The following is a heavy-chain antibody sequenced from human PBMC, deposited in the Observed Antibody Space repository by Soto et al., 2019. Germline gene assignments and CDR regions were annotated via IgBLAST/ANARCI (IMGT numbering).Heavy chain of an antibody. CDR1: GFTFSSYA. Sequence: EVQLLESGGGLVQPGGSLRLSCAASGFTFSSYAMSWVHQAPGKGLEWVSAISGSGGSTYYADSVKGRFTISRDNSKNTLYLQMNSLRAEDTAVYYCAKGRSVRYYYYGMDVWGQGTTVTVSS. D-gene: IGHD3-10*01. V-gene: IGHV3-23*01. J-gene: IGHJ6*02. CDR2: ISGSGGST. CDR3: AKGRSVRYYYYGMDV.